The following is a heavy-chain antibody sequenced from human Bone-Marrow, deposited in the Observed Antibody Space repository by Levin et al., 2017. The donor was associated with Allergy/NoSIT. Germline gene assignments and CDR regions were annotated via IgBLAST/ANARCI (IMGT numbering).Heavy chain of an antibody. V-gene: IGHV3-74*01. CDR3: ARGAYSSSWYLYWFDP. Sequence: AGGSLRLSCAASGFTFSSYWMHWVRQAPGKGLVWVSRINSHGSSTTYADSVKGRFTISRDNAKNTLYLQMNSLRAEDTAVYYCARGAYSSSWYLYWFDPWGQGTLVTVSS. CDR1: GFTFSSYW. D-gene: IGHD6-13*01. J-gene: IGHJ5*02. CDR2: INSHGSST.